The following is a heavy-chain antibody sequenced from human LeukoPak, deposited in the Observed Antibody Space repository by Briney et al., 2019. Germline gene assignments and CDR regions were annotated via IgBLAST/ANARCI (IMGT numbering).Heavy chain of an antibody. CDR3: ASSEYYDFWSGPHAFDI. CDR1: GGSISSYY. J-gene: IGHJ3*02. V-gene: IGHV4-59*01. D-gene: IGHD3-3*01. Sequence: SETLSLTCTVSGGSISSYYWSWIRQPPGKGLEWIGYIYYSGSTNYNPSLKSRVTISVDTSKNQFSLKLSSVTAADTAVYYCASSEYYDFWSGPHAFDIWGQGTMVTVSS. CDR2: IYYSGST.